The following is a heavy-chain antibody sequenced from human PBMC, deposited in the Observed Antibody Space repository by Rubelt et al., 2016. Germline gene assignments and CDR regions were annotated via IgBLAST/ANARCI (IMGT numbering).Heavy chain of an antibody. Sequence: QLQLQESGPGLVKPSETLSLTCTVSGGSISSSSYYWGWIRQPPGKGLEWIGEINHSGSTNYSPSLKRLVTISVDTSKNQFSLKLSSVTAADTAVYYCARLPDDSSGYGVDYWGQGTLVTVSS. J-gene: IGHJ4*02. V-gene: IGHV4-39*07. CDR1: GGSISSSSYY. CDR3: ARLPDDSSGYGVDY. D-gene: IGHD3-22*01. CDR2: INHSGST.